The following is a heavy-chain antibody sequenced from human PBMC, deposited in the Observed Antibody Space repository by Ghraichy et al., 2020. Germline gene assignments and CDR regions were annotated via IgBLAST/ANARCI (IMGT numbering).Heavy chain of an antibody. V-gene: IGHV3-23*01. CDR1: GFTFSSYA. Sequence: GGSLRLSCAASGFTFSSYAMSWVRQAPGKGLEWVSAISGSGGSTYYADFVKGRFTIPRDNSKNTLYVQMNSLRAEDTAVYYCAKDLGSEWSFDYWGQGTLFPVSS. J-gene: IGHJ4*02. D-gene: IGHD3-3*01. CDR2: ISGSGGST. CDR3: AKDLGSEWSFDY.